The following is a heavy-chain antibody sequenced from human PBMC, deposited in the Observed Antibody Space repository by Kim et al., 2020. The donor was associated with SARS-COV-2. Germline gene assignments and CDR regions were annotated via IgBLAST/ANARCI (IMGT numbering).Heavy chain of an antibody. D-gene: IGHD3-22*01. CDR1: GGSISSGEYY. V-gene: IGHV4-30-4*08. Sequence: SETLSLTCTVSGGSISSGEYYWSWIRQTPGKGLEWIGYIYYSGSTYYNPSLKSRVTISVDTSKNQFSLKLSSVTAADTAVYYCARGNTMIVFDYWGQGTLVTVSS. CDR2: IYYSGST. J-gene: IGHJ4*02. CDR3: ARGNTMIVFDY.